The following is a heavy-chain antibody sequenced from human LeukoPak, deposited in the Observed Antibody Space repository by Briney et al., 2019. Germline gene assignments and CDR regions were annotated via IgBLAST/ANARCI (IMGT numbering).Heavy chain of an antibody. V-gene: IGHV3-7*03. J-gene: IGHJ4*02. D-gene: IGHD2-2*01. CDR2: IKEDGSEI. CDR3: AKDSGIVPAAIFDY. CDR1: GFTFSNYW. Sequence: GGSLRLSCEASGFTFSNYWMTWVRQAPGKGLEWVANIKEDGSEIHYVDSVKGRFTISRDNAKNSLHLQMNSLRAEDTALYYCAKDSGIVPAAIFDYWGQGTLVTVSS.